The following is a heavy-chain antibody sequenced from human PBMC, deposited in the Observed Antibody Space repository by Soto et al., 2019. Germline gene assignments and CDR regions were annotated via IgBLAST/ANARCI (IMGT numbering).Heavy chain of an antibody. V-gene: IGHV3-73*01. J-gene: IGHJ4*02. CDR2: IRTKTNNYAT. D-gene: IGHD1-26*01. CDR3: ARLGWELLGLDY. CDR1: GFSFSDSA. Sequence: GGSLRLSCAASGFSFSDSAMHWVRQASGKGLEWVGRIRTKTNNYATAYAESVKGRFTVSRDDSKNTAYLQMNSLKTEDTAVYYCARLGWELLGLDYWGQGTLVTVS.